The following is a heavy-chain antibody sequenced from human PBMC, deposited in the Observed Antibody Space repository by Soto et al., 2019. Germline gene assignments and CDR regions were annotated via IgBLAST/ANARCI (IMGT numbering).Heavy chain of an antibody. Sequence: LETLSLTCKVSSASISSSYWSWIRQSPGKGLEWIAYIYHTGTTNYNPSLKSRVTVSVDTSKNQFSLKLNSVTAADTAVYYCARYYCTRDTCYYFDYWGQGILVTVSS. V-gene: IGHV4-59*01. D-gene: IGHD2-8*01. CDR1: SASISSSY. J-gene: IGHJ4*02. CDR3: ARYYCTRDTCYYFDY. CDR2: IYHTGTT.